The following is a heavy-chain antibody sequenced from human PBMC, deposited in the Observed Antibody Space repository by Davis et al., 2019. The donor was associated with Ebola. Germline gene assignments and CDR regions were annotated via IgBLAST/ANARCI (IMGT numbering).Heavy chain of an antibody. J-gene: IGHJ4*02. CDR1: GYTFTSYD. D-gene: IGHD2-15*01. CDR3: ARDCSGGSCYQDY. V-gene: IGHV1-8*01. CDR2: MNPNSGNT. Sequence: AASVKVSCKASGYTFTSYDINWVRQAPGQGLEWMGWMNPNSGNTGYAQKLQGRVTMTTDTSTSTAYMELRSLRSDDTAVYYCARDCSGGSCYQDYWGQGTLVTVSS.